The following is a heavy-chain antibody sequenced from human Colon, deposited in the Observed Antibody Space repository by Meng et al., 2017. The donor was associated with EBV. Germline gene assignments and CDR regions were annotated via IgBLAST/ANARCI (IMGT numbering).Heavy chain of an antibody. V-gene: IGHV4-4*02. J-gene: IGHJ4*02. CDR3: ARNGDYNPGLY. CDR1: GDSISNNW. Sequence: QVQLQESGPGLVKASGTLSLTCAVSGDSISNNWWSWVRQPPGKGLEWIGEIYHSGTTNYNPSLRSRVTISVDKSKNQFSLQLTSVTAADTAVYYCARNGDYNPGLYWGQGTLVTVSS. D-gene: IGHD4-17*01. CDR2: IYHSGTT.